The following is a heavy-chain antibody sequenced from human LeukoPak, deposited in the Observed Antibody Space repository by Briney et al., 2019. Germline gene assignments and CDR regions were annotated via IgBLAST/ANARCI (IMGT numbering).Heavy chain of an antibody. CDR2: TNTDSGNP. CDR1: GYSFNSQG. J-gene: IGHJ3*02. V-gene: IGHV7-4-1*02. CDR3: AREILRFDI. Sequence: ASVTVSFKASGYSFNSQGMNWVRQAPGQGLEWMGWTNTDSGNPTYAQGFTGRFVFSLDSSVSTAYLQISNLMPEDTAKYYCAREILRFDIWGQGTMVIVSS.